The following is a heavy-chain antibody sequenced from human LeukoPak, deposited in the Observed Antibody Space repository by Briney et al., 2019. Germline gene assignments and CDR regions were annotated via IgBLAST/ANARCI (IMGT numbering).Heavy chain of an antibody. V-gene: IGHV3-23*01. CDR1: GFTFSSYA. CDR3: AKDQQPGLRYFDWLFDLDY. D-gene: IGHD3-9*01. J-gene: IGHJ4*02. Sequence: PGGSLRLFCAASGFTFSSYAMSRVRQAPGKGLEWVSAISGSGGSTYYADPVKGRFTISRDNSKNTLYLQMNSLRAEDTAVYYCAKDQQPGLRYFDWLFDLDYWGQGTLVTVSS. CDR2: ISGSGGST.